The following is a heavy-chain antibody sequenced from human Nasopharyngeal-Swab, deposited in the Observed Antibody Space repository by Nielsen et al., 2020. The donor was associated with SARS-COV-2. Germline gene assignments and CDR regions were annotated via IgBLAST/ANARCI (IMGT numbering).Heavy chain of an antibody. D-gene: IGHD2-2*01. V-gene: IGHV3-7*01. Sequence: VRPAPGKGLEWVASVKQDGSEKYSVDSVRGRFTISRDNTKNSVYLQMNNLRAEDTAVYYCAREICTRITCFDYGMDVWGQGTTVTVSS. CDR3: AREICTRITCFDYGMDV. J-gene: IGHJ6*02. CDR2: VKQDGSEK.